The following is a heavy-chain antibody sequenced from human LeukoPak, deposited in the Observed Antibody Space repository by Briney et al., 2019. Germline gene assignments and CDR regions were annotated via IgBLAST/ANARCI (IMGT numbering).Heavy chain of an antibody. D-gene: IGHD3-3*01. CDR3: VKTYYDFWSGYYTQPCYFDY. Sequence: GGSLRLSCSASGFTFSSYAMHWVRQAPGKGLEYVSAISSNGGSTYYADSVKGRFTISRDNSKNTLYLQMSSLRAEDTAVYYCVKTYYDFWSGYYTQPCYFDYWGQGTLVTVSS. V-gene: IGHV3-64D*06. J-gene: IGHJ4*02. CDR1: GFTFSSYA. CDR2: ISSNGGST.